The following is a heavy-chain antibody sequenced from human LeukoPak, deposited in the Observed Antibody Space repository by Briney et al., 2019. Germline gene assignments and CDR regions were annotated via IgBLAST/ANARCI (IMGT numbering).Heavy chain of an antibody. CDR2: IYCSGST. J-gene: IGHJ4*02. CDR3: ARVRRWGSSWYGPVDY. V-gene: IGHV4-31*03. D-gene: IGHD6-13*01. CDR1: GGSISSGGYY. Sequence: SETLSLTCTVSGGSISSGGYYWSWIRQHPGTGLEWIGYIYCSGSTYYNPSLKSRVTISVDTSKNQFSLKLSSVTAADTAVYYCARVRRWGSSWYGPVDYWGQGTLVTVSS.